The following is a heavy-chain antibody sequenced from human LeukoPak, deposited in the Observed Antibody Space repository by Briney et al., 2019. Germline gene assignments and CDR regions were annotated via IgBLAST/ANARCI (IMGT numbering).Heavy chain of an antibody. CDR2: IYTSGST. Sequence: SETLSLTCTVSGGSISSYYWSWIRQLAGKGLEWIGRIYTSGSTNYNPSLKSRVTMSVDTSKSQFSLNLSSVTAADTAIYYCARLTGGGSYWGYFDYWGQGNLVTVSS. D-gene: IGHD1-26*01. CDR1: GGSISSYY. J-gene: IGHJ4*02. V-gene: IGHV4-4*07. CDR3: ARLTGGGSYWGYFDY.